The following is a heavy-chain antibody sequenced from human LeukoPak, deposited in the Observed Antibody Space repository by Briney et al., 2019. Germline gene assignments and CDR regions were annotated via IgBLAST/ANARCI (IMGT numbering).Heavy chain of an antibody. CDR3: VRGGPAAGWDLDY. D-gene: IGHD6-13*01. V-gene: IGHV3-74*01. CDR1: GFTFSSYW. CDR2: IKTDGSST. J-gene: IGHJ4*02. Sequence: GGSLRLSCAASGFTFSSYWMHWVRQVSGKKLMWVSQIKTDGSSTIYADSVKGRFTVSRDNSKNTLYLQIHSLRVEDTAIYYCVRGGPAAGWDLDYWGQGTLVTVSS.